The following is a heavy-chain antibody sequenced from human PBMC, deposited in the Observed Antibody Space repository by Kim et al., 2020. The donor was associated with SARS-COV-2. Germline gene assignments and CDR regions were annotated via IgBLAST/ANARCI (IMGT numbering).Heavy chain of an antibody. Sequence: SETLSLTCTVSGGSISSSSYYWGWIRQPPGKGLEWIGSIYYSGSTYYNPSLKSRVTISVDTSKNQFSLKLSSVTAADTAVYYCARGGMVRGSRADWFDPWGQGTLVTVSS. CDR1: GGSISSSSYY. V-gene: IGHV4-39*07. J-gene: IGHJ5*02. CDR2: IYYSGST. CDR3: ARGGMVRGSRADWFDP. D-gene: IGHD3-10*01.